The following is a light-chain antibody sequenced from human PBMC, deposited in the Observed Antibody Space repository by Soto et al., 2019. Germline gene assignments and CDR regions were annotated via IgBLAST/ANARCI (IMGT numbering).Light chain of an antibody. J-gene: IGKJ1*01. Sequence: AIQMTQVPSSTPTSVRARGAISCXTSQDIRNKLGWYQQKPGQAPKLLIFGASTLHSGVPSRFSGSGSGTRFTLTITSLQPEDVATYYCLHEYNYPWTFGQGTKVDIK. CDR2: GAS. CDR3: LHEYNYPWT. V-gene: IGKV1-6*01. CDR1: QDIRNK.